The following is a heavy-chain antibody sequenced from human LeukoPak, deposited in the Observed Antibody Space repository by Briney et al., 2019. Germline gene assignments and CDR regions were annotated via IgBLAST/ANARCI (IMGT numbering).Heavy chain of an antibody. Sequence: ASVKVSCKASGGTFSSYAISWVRQAPGQGLEWMGRIIPILGIANYAQKFQGRVTITADKSTSTAYMELSSLRSGDTAVYYCAREYYDFWSGPKGAYYFDYWGQGTLVTVSS. CDR2: IIPILGIA. J-gene: IGHJ4*02. V-gene: IGHV1-69*04. CDR3: AREYYDFWSGPKGAYYFDY. CDR1: GGTFSSYA. D-gene: IGHD3-3*01.